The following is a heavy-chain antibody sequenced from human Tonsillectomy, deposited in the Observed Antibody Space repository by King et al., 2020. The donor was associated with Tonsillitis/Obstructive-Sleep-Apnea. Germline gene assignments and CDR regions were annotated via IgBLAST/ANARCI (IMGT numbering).Heavy chain of an antibody. CDR1: GFSFDDYA. CDR2: SSWKSVKI. V-gene: IGHV3-9*01. Sequence: VQLVESGGTLVQPGRSLRLSCAASGFSFDDYAMHWVRQAPGKGLEWVSGSSWKSVKIGYADSVKGRFTISRDNAKNSLYLQMNSLKSEDTALYYCVTRGGSFYYEMSSNVGYWGQGTLVTVSS. J-gene: IGHJ4*02. CDR3: VTRGGSFYYEMSSNVGY. D-gene: IGHD3-16*01.